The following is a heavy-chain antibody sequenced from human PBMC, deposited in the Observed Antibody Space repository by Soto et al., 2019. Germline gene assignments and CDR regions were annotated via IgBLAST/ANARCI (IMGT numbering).Heavy chain of an antibody. V-gene: IGHV1-18*01. D-gene: IGHD2-8*01. CDR2: ISAYNGNT. CDR1: GYTFTSYG. J-gene: IGHJ4*02. Sequence: ASVKVSCKASGYTFTSYGISWVRQAPGQGLEWMGWISAYNGNTNYAQKLQGRVTMTTDTSTSTAYMELRSLRSDDTAVYYCARDGYCTNGVCYLGLKAYWGQGTLVTVSS. CDR3: ARDGYCTNGVCYLGLKAY.